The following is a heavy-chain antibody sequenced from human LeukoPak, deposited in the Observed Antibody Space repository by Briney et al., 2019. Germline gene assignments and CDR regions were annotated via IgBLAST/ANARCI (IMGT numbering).Heavy chain of an antibody. CDR2: INHSGST. D-gene: IGHD5-18*01. CDR1: GGSFSGYY. J-gene: IGHJ5*02. CDR3: ARARRELWSLYNWFDP. Sequence: PSETLSLTCAVYGGSFSGYYWSWIRQPPGKGLEWIGEINHSGSTNYNPSLKSRVTISVDTSKNQFSLKLSSVTAADTAVYYCARARRELWSLYNWFDPWGQGTLVTVSS. V-gene: IGHV4-34*01.